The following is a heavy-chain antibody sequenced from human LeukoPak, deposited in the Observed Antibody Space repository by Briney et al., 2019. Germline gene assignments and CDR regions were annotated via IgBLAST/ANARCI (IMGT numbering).Heavy chain of an antibody. Sequence: PGGSLRLSCAASGFTFNNYWMHWVRQAPGKGLVWISRINSDGRSTNYADSVKGRFNISRDDAKNTLYLQMNSLRAEDTAVYYCAAAVAAAPGAYWGQGTLVTVSS. V-gene: IGHV3-74*01. D-gene: IGHD6-13*01. CDR1: GFTFNNYW. J-gene: IGHJ4*02. CDR3: AAAVAAAPGAY. CDR2: INSDGRST.